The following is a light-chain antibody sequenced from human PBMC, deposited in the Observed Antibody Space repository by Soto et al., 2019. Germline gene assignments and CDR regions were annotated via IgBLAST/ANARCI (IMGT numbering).Light chain of an antibody. Sequence: EIVMTQSPATLSVSPGDTATLSCRASQNVNSNLAWYQQKPGQAPRLLIYGASTRATGIPARFSGSGSGTEFTLTISSLQSEDFAVYYCQQYNTWPRTFGQGTKVEIK. CDR2: GAS. V-gene: IGKV3-15*01. CDR3: QQYNTWPRT. CDR1: QNVNSN. J-gene: IGKJ1*01.